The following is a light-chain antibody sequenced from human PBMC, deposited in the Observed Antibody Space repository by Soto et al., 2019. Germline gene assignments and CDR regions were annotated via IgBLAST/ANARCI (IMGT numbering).Light chain of an antibody. V-gene: IGKV3-15*01. J-gene: IGKJ1*01. CDR2: DAS. CDR1: QSVSGQ. CDR3: QQYKDWPWT. Sequence: EIVMTQSPATLSVSPGDRATLSCRASQSVSGQVAWYQQRPGQAPRLLFYDASTRATGLPARFSGSASGTDFTLTISGLQSEDFAIYYCQQYKDWPWTFGQGTKVEIK.